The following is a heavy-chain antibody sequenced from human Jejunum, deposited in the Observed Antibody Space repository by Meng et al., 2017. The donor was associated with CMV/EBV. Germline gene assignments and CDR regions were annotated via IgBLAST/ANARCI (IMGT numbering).Heavy chain of an antibody. CDR1: GYSFTGYY. J-gene: IGHJ1*01. Sequence: KAYGYSFTGYYVHWVRQAPGQGLQWMGWVNSGSGGTFYAQAFQGRVTMSRDTSIGTAYMELSALTSDDTAMYYCVSLVTLRQGVVHWGQGTLVTVSS. V-gene: IGHV1-2*02. CDR2: VNSGSGGT. D-gene: IGHD2-21*02. CDR3: VSLVTLRQGVVH.